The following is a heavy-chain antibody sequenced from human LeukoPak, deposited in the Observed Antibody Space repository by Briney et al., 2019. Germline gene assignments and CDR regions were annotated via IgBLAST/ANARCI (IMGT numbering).Heavy chain of an antibody. CDR1: GFTFSSYW. D-gene: IGHD5-12*01. CDR3: ARGDGYAQRD. J-gene: IGHJ4*02. V-gene: IGHV3-74*01. CDR2: INSDGSST. Sequence: GGSLILSCAASGFTFSSYWMHWVSQAPGKGLVWVSRINSDGSSTSYADSVKGRITISRDNAKNTLYLQMNSLRVEDTAVYYCARGDGYAQRDWGQGTLVTVPS.